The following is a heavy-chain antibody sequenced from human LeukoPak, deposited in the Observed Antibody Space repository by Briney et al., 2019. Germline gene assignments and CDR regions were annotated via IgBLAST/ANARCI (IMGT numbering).Heavy chain of an antibody. CDR1: GFTFSDYY. D-gene: IGHD3-22*01. Sequence: GGSLRLSCATSGFTFSDYYMTWVRQAQGRGLEWLSYISRSGSTIYYADSVKGRFTISRDNAKNSLYLQMDSLRADDTAVYYCARASDYYDSSGTNYYYYYMDVWGNGTTVTVSS. CDR3: ARASDYYDSSGTNYYYYYMDV. V-gene: IGHV3-11*01. CDR2: ISRSGSTI. J-gene: IGHJ6*03.